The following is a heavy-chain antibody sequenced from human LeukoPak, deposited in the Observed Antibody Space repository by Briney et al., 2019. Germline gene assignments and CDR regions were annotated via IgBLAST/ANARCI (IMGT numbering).Heavy chain of an antibody. D-gene: IGHD6-13*01. V-gene: IGHV4-34*01. Sequence: SETLSLTSAVYGGSFSGYYWSWIRQPPGKGLEWIGEINHSGSTNYNPSLKSRVTISVDTSKNQFSLKLSSVTAADTAVYYCARGEGIAAAADSFDYWGQGTLVTVSS. CDR1: GGSFSGYY. CDR3: ARGEGIAAAADSFDY. CDR2: INHSGST. J-gene: IGHJ4*02.